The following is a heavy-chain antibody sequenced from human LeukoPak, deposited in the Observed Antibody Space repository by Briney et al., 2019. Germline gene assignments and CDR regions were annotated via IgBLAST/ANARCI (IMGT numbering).Heavy chain of an antibody. CDR2: ISGSGGST. D-gene: IGHD5-12*01. CDR3: AKARDGYNYLPADY. Sequence: GGSLRLSCAASGFTFSSYSMNWVRQAPGKGLEWVSAISGSGGSTYYADSVKGRFTISRDNSKNTLYLQMNSLRAEDTAVYYCAKARDGYNYLPADYWGQGTLVTVSS. V-gene: IGHV3-23*01. CDR1: GFTFSSYS. J-gene: IGHJ4*02.